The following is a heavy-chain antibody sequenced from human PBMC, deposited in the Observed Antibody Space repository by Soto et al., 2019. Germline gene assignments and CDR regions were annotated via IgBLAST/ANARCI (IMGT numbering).Heavy chain of an antibody. V-gene: IGHV3-9*01. CDR3: AKDLSSGWPKYFDS. CDR1: GFTYDDHG. Sequence: EVQLVESGGGLVQPGRSLRLSCAASGFTYDDHGMHWVRQAPGKGLEWVSGISWNGGIIGYVDSVKGRFTISRDNAKKSLYLQMTILRVEETDLYSCAKDLSSGWPKYFDSWGQGTLVTVSS. D-gene: IGHD6-19*01. CDR2: ISWNGGII. J-gene: IGHJ4*02.